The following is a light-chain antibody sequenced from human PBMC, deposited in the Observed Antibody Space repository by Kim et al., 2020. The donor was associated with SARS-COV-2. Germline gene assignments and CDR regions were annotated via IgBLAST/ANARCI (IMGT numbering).Light chain of an antibody. CDR2: GAS. V-gene: IGKV3-20*01. CDR1: QSASNNY. CDR3: QQFGT. Sequence: TLSLSPGETATLSCRASQSASNNYLTWYQQQPGQTPRLLIYGASLRATGTPDRFSGSGSGTEFTLTISRLEPEDFAVYYCQQFGTFGGGTKVDIK. J-gene: IGKJ4*01.